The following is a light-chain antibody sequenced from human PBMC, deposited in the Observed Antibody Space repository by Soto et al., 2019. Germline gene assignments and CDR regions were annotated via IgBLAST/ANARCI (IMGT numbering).Light chain of an antibody. CDR2: NNN. J-gene: IGLJ1*01. CDR1: SSNIGTNA. CDR3: AAWDDSLNGYV. V-gene: IGLV1-44*01. Sequence: QPVLTQPPSASGTPGQRVTISCSGGSSNIGTNAVNWYQQLPGTAPKLLIYNNNQRPSGVPDRLSGSKSGTSASLAISGLQSEDEADYYCAAWDDSLNGYVFGTGTKVTVL.